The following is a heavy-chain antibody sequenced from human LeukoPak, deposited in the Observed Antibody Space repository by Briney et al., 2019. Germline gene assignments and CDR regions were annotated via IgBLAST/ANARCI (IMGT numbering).Heavy chain of an antibody. V-gene: IGHV3-30*18. CDR2: ISYDGSNK. J-gene: IGHJ4*02. Sequence: GGSLRLSCAASGFTFSSYGMHWVRQAPGKGLEWVAVISYDGSNKYYADSVKGRFTISRDNSKNTLYLQMNSLRAEDTAVYYCAEEKVVTAILDYWGQGTLVTVSS. CDR3: AEEKVVTAILDY. CDR1: GFTFSSYG. D-gene: IGHD2-21*02.